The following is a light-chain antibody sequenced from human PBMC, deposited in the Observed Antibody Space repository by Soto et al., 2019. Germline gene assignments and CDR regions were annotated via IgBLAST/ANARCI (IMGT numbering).Light chain of an antibody. CDR2: DAS. CDR3: QHYHDYPWT. CDR1: QSISAW. V-gene: IGKV1-5*01. Sequence: DIRMTQSRSTLSASVGDIVSISCRASQSISAWLAWYQQKPGEAPTLLIYDASSLESGVPSRFSGGGSETEFTLTISSLQPDDVATYYCQHYHDYPWTFGQGTKVDIK. J-gene: IGKJ1*01.